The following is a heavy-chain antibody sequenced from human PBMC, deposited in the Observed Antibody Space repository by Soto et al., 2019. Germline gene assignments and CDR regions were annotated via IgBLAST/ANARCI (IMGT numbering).Heavy chain of an antibody. CDR3: ARNITWRIAARRVSWFDP. CDR1: GYSFTSYW. Sequence: GESLKISCKGSGYSFTSYWIGWVRQMPGKGLEWMGIIYPGDSDTRYSPSFQGQVTISADKSISTAYLQWSSLKASATAMYYCARNITWRIAARRVSWFDPWGQGTLVTVSS. V-gene: IGHV5-51*01. CDR2: IYPGDSDT. J-gene: IGHJ5*02. D-gene: IGHD6-6*01.